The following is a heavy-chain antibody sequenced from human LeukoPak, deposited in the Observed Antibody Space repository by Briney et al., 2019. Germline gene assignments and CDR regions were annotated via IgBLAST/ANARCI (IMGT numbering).Heavy chain of an antibody. D-gene: IGHD2-15*01. CDR1: GCNFNSYA. V-gene: IGHV3-30-3*01. CDR3: ARDRRYCGGGSCYFDYFFDY. CDR2: ISYDGSIN. J-gene: IGHJ4*02. Sequence: PGRSLRLSCAASGCNFNSYAVHWVRQAPGKGLEWVAVISYDGSINFYAASVKGRFTISRDNSKNTLYLQMNSLRAEDSALYFSARDRRYCGGGSCYFDYFFDYWGQGTLVTVSS.